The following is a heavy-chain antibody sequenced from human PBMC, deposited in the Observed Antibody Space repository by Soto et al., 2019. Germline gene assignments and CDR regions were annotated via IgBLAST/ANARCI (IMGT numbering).Heavy chain of an antibody. CDR1: GFTFSTYA. J-gene: IGHJ4*02. D-gene: IGHD2-15*01. V-gene: IGHV3-23*01. CDR2: NSDSGGST. CDR3: AKGPRGYCSGGNCYFDY. Sequence: HPGGSLRLSCAASGFTFSTYAMSWVRQAPGKGLEWVSSNSDSGGSTYYADSVKGRFTISRDNARNTLYLQMNSLRAEDTAVYYCAKGPRGYCSGGNCYFDYWGQGTLVTVSS.